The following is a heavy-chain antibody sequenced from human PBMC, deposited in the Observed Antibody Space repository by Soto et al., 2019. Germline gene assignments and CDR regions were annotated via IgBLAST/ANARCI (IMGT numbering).Heavy chain of an antibody. Sequence: GESLKISCKGSGYSFTSYWIGWVRQMPGKGLEWMGIIYPGDSDTRYSPSFQGQVTISADKSISTAYLQCTSLKASHTAMYYCARHLKVCMMGSACDIWGQGTMVTV. J-gene: IGHJ3*02. CDR3: ARHLKVCMMGSACDI. CDR2: IYPGDSDT. D-gene: IGHD2-8*01. CDR1: GYSFTSYW. V-gene: IGHV5-51*01.